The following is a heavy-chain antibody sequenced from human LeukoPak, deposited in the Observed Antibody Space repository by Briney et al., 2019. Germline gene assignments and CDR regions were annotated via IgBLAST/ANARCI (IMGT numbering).Heavy chain of an antibody. J-gene: IGHJ4*02. D-gene: IGHD3-3*01. V-gene: IGHV3-7*03. CDR1: GFTFSSYW. Sequence: GGSLRLSCAASGFTFSSYWMSWVRQAPGKGLEWVANIKQDGSEKYYADSVKGRFTISRDNAKKSLYLQVDGLRAEDTAVYYCATVHFGYFDYWGRGTLVTVSS. CDR3: ATVHFGYFDY. CDR2: IKQDGSEK.